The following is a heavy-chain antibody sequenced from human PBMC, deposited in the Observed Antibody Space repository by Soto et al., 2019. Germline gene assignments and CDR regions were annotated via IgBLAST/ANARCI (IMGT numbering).Heavy chain of an antibody. D-gene: IGHD2-2*01. V-gene: IGHV4-4*07. CDR2: IYTSGSA. CDR3: AREIVPAALGGYYYYYYGMDV. J-gene: IGHJ6*02. Sequence: SETRSLTCTVSGGSISGYYCSWSRQPAGKGLERIGRIYTSGSANYNPSLKGRVTMSVDTSKNQFSLKLSSVTAADTAVYYCAREIVPAALGGYYYYYYGMDVWGQGTTVTVSS. CDR1: GGSISGYY.